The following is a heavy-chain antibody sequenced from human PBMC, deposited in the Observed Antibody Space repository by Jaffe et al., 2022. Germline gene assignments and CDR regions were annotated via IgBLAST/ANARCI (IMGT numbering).Heavy chain of an antibody. J-gene: IGHJ5*02. CDR2: INPSGGST. CDR3: ARDRPAWDDSSGYVNWFDP. CDR1: GYTFTSYY. Sequence: QVQLVQSGAEVKKPGASVKVSCKASGYTFTSYYMHWVRQAPGQGLEWMGIINPSGGSTSYAQKFQGRVTMTRDTSTSTVYMELSSLRSEDTAVYYCARDRPAWDDSSGYVNWFDPWGQGTLVTVSS. D-gene: IGHD3-22*01. V-gene: IGHV1-46*01.